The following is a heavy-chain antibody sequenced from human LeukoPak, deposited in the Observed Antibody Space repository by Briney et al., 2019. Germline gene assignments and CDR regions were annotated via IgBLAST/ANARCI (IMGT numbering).Heavy chain of an antibody. D-gene: IGHD3-3*01. CDR1: GFTFSNAW. CDR2: IKSKTDGGTT. CDR3: TTERYYDFWSGYSWNFDY. J-gene: IGHJ4*02. V-gene: IGHV3-15*01. Sequence: PGGSLRLSCAASGFTFSNAWMRWVRQAPGKGLEWVGRIKSKTDGGTTDYAAPVKGRFTISRDDSKNTLYLQMNSLKTEDTAVHYSTTERYYDFWSGYSWNFDYWGQGTLVTVSS.